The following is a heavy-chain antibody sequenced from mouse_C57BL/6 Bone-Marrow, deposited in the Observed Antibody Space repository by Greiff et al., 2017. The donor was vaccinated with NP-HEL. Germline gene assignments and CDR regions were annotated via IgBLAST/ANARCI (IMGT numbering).Heavy chain of an antibody. Sequence: VQLQQSGPVLVKPGASVKMSCKASGYTFTDYYMNWVKQSHGKSLEWIGVINPYNGGTSYNQKFKGKATLTVDKSSSTAYMELNSLTSEDSAVYYCARWREDYAMDYWGQGTSVTVSS. CDR2: INPYNGGT. J-gene: IGHJ4*01. CDR3: ARWREDYAMDY. V-gene: IGHV1-19*01. CDR1: GYTFTDYY.